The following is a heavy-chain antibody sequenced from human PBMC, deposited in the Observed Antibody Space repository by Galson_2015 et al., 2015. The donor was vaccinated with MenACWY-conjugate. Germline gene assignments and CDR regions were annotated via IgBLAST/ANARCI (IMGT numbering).Heavy chain of an antibody. D-gene: IGHD1-14*01. CDR2: ISPGSGII. Sequence: SLRLSCAASGITFSHCGMNWVRQAPGKGLEWISYISPGSGIIYYADSAKGRFTISRDDAKNSLFLQISSLRDEDTAVYYCAWGRNPTVKSMYLDYWAREPWSPSPQ. V-gene: IGHV3-48*02. J-gene: IGHJ4*02. CDR3: AWGRNPTVKSMYLDY. CDR1: GITFSHCG.